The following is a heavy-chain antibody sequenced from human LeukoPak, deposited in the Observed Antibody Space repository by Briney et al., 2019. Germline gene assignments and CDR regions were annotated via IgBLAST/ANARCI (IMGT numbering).Heavy chain of an antibody. Sequence: SETLSLTCAVYGGSFSGYYWSWIRQPPGKGLEWIGEINQSGSTNYNPSLKSRVTISVDTSKNQFSLKLSSVTAADTAVYYCARGSSSWSLQFKNNIYYFDYWGQGTLVTVSS. D-gene: IGHD6-13*01. V-gene: IGHV4-34*01. J-gene: IGHJ4*02. CDR3: ARGSSSWSLQFKNNIYYFDY. CDR2: INQSGST. CDR1: GGSFSGYY.